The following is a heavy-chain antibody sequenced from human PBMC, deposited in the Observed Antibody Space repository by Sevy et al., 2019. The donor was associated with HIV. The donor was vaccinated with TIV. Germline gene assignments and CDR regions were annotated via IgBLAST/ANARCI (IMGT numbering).Heavy chain of an antibody. D-gene: IGHD6-19*01. CDR3: ERGRAGNIAVGEGPY. V-gene: IGHV3-30-3*01. CDR1: GFTFSSYA. CDR2: ISYDGSNK. Sequence: GGSLRLSCAASGFTFSSYAMHWVRQAPGKGLEWVAVISYDGSNKYYADSVKGRFTISRDNSKNTLYLQMNSLRAEDTAVNYCERGRAGNIAVGEGPYWGQGTLVTVSS. J-gene: IGHJ4*02.